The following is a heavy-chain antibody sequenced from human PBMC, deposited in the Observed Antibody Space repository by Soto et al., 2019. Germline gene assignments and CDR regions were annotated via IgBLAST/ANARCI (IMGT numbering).Heavy chain of an antibody. J-gene: IGHJ3*01. D-gene: IGHD3-22*01. Sequence: QVQLVQSGAEVKKPGASVKVSCKASGYTFTSYGISWVRQAPGQGLEWMGWISAYNGNTNYAQKLQGRVTMTTDTSTSTAYMELRSLRSDDTAVYYWARVSYYDSSGYYYDAFDLWGQGTMVHVSS. CDR1: GYTFTSYG. CDR3: ARVSYYDSSGYYYDAFDL. CDR2: ISAYNGNT. V-gene: IGHV1-18*04.